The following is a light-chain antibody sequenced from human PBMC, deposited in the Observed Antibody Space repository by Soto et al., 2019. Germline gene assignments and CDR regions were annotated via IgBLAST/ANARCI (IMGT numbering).Light chain of an antibody. CDR2: TVS. CDR1: TSDVGAYNY. Sequence: QSVLTQPASVSGSPGQSITISCTGTTSDVGAYNYVSWYQQHPGKAPKLMIYTVSNRPSGVSNRFSGSKSGNTASLTISGLQAEDEADYYCSSYTSRNTRLFGGGTKLTVL. CDR3: SSYTSRNTRL. J-gene: IGLJ2*01. V-gene: IGLV2-14*01.